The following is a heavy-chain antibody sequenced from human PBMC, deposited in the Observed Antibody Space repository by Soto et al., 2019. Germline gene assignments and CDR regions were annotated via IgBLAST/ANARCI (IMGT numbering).Heavy chain of an antibody. CDR2: IIPIFGTA. D-gene: IGHD3-22*01. V-gene: IGHV1-69*13. J-gene: IGHJ6*02. Sequence: SVKVSCKASGGTFSSYAISWVRQAPGQGLEWMGGIIPIFGTANYAQKFQGRVTITADESTSTAYMELSSLRSEDTAVYYCARGYYDSSGYYLPTVYYYYYYGMDVWGQGTTVTVSS. CDR3: ARGYYDSSGYYLPTVYYYYYYGMDV. CDR1: GGTFSSYA.